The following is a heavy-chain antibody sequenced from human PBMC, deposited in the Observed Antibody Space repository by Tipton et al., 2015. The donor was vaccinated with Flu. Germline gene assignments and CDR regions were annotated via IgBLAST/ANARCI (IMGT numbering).Heavy chain of an antibody. D-gene: IGHD1-26*01. CDR3: AREGRNSGGLDY. J-gene: IGHJ4*02. CDR1: GFTVSTSY. CDR2: VYDDGRT. Sequence: SLRLSCAVSGFTVSTSYMSWVRQPPGKGLEWVSIVYDDGRTYYADSVEGRFAISRDNSKNILYLQMNSLRADDTAVYFCAREGRNSGGLDYWGQGTLVTVSS. V-gene: IGHV3-53*01.